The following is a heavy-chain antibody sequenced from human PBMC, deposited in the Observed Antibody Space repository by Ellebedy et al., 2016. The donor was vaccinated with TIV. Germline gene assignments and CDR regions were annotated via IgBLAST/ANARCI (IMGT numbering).Heavy chain of an antibody. CDR3: ARDRGNLLEGSSFDT. CDR1: GGTFSSYA. CDR2: IIPILGTV. Sequence: ALVKVSCKASGGTFSSYAYNWVRQAPGQGLEWMGRIIPILGTVNYPQKFQGRVTITADKSTSTSYMDLSKLRSDDTAVYYCARDRGNLLEGSSFDTWGQGTLVIVSS. V-gene: IGHV1-69*04. J-gene: IGHJ5*02. D-gene: IGHD6-6*01.